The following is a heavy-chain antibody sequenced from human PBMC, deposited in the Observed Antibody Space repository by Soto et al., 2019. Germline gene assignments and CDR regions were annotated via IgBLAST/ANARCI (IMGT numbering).Heavy chain of an antibody. V-gene: IGHV1-18*04. J-gene: IGHJ6*02. Sequence: ASVKVSCKASGYTFTSYGISWVRQAPGQGLEWMGWISAYNGNTNYAQKLQGRVTMTTDTSTSTAYMELRSLRSDDTAVYYCARDYSSSWHWTTLDYYYGMDVWGQGTTVTVSS. CDR3: ARDYSSSWHWTTLDYYYGMDV. CDR1: GYTFTSYG. CDR2: ISAYNGNT. D-gene: IGHD6-13*01.